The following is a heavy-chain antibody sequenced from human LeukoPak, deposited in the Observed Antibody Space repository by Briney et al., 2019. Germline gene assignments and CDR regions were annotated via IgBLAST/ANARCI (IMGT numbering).Heavy chain of an antibody. CDR1: GFTFSSYS. Sequence: PGGSLRLSCAASGFTFSSYSMNWVRQAPGKGLEWVSYISSSSTIYYADSVKGRFTISRDNAKNSLYLQMNSLRAEDTAVYYCARGPVPTYDFWSGGYNWFDPWGQGTLVTVSS. J-gene: IGHJ5*02. V-gene: IGHV3-48*01. CDR3: ARGPVPTYDFWSGGYNWFDP. CDR2: ISSSSTI. D-gene: IGHD3-3*01.